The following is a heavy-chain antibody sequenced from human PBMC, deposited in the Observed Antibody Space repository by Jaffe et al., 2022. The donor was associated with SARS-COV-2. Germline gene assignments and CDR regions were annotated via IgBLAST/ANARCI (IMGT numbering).Heavy chain of an antibody. J-gene: IGHJ6*02. CDR3: ARDAYIVAPGYGMDV. V-gene: IGHV1-2*02. CDR2: INPNSGGT. D-gene: IGHD2-15*01. Sequence: QVQLVQSGAEVKKPGASVKVSCKASGYTFTGYYMHWVRQAPGQGLEWMGWINPNSGGTNYAQKFQGRVTMTRDTSISTAYMELSRLRSDDTAVYYCARDAYIVAPGYGMDVWGQGTTVTVSS. CDR1: GYTFTGYY.